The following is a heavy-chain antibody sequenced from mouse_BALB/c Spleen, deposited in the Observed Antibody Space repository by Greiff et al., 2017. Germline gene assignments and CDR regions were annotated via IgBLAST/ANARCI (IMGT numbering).Heavy chain of an antibody. CDR2: INPSTGYT. J-gene: IGHJ2*01. V-gene: IGHV1-7*01. Sequence: QVQLQHSGAELAKPGASVKMSCKASGYTFTSYWMHWVKQRPGQGLEWIGYINPSTGYTEYNQKFKDKATLTADKSSSTAYMQLSSLTSEDSAVYYCARGKVQYGINWGEGTTLSQSS. D-gene: IGHD2-10*02. CDR3: ARGKVQYGIN. CDR1: GYTFTSYW.